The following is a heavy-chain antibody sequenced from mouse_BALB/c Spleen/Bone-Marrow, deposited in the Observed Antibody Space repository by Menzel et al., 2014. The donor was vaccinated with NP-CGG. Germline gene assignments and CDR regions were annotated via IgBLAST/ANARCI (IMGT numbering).Heavy chain of an antibody. CDR2: IYPGDGDT. CDR3: ALYGNYAGN. D-gene: IGHD2-1*01. CDR1: GYAFSSYW. J-gene: IGHJ3*01. V-gene: IGHV1-80*01. Sequence: VKLMESGAELVRPGSSVEISCKASGYAFSSYWMNWVKQRPGQGLEWIGQIYPGDGDTNYNGKFKGKATLAADKSSSTAYMQLSSLTSEDSAVCFCALYGNYAGNWGQGTLVTVSA.